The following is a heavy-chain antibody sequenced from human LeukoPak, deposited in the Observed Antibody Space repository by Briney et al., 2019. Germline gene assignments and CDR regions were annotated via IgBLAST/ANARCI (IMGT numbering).Heavy chain of an antibody. J-gene: IGHJ3*02. D-gene: IGHD4-17*01. V-gene: IGHV1-2*02. CDR1: GYTFSDYY. CDR2: INPNSGGT. CDR3: ARDDYGVFDAFDI. Sequence: ASVKVPCKASGYTFSDYYIHWLRHAPGQGLEWLGWINPNSGGTNYAQKFQGRVTMTRDTSISTAYMELSRLRSDDTAVYYCARDDYGVFDAFDIWGQGTMVTVSS.